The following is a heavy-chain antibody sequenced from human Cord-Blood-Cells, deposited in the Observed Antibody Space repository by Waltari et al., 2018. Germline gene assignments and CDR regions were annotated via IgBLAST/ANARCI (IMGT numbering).Heavy chain of an antibody. Sequence: VHLRQWGAGPLKPSESLSLTCAVHGWSFRGYYWSWIRQPPGKGLEWIGEINHRGSTNYNPSRKSRVTISVDTSKNQFSRKLSSVTAADTAVYYCARGIQSYGSGSYYNYWGQGTLVTVSS. CDR3: ARGIQSYGSGSYYNY. J-gene: IGHJ4*02. CDR2: INHRGST. D-gene: IGHD3-10*01. V-gene: IGHV4-34*01. CDR1: GWSFRGYY.